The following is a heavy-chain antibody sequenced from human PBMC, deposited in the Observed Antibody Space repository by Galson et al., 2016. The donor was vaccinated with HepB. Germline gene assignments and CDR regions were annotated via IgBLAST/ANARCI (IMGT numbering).Heavy chain of an antibody. CDR1: GYIFTDHN. V-gene: IGHV1-2*06. CDR2: INPNNGDT. J-gene: IGHJ4*02. CDR3: ARGSGIYDSRGYFPDKHFDY. Sequence: SVKVSCKASGYIFTDHNIHWVRQAPGQGLEWMGRINPNNGDTDYAQKFRGRVTVTRGPAIATIYMDLSRLRSDDTAVYYCARGSGIYDSRGYFPDKHFDYWGQGSLVTVSS. D-gene: IGHD3-22*01.